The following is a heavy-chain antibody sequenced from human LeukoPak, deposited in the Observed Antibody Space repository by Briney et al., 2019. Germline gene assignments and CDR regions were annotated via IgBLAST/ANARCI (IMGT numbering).Heavy chain of an antibody. CDR2: ISAYNGDT. J-gene: IGHJ4*02. CDR1: GYTFTDYG. CDR3: ARGGTSGWRTPNDDY. V-gene: IGHV1-18*01. D-gene: IGHD6-19*01. Sequence: ASVKVSCKASGYTFTDYGFSWVRQAPGQGLEWMGWISAYNGDTNFAQTFQGRVAMTTDTSTSTAYMELRSLRSDDTAVYYCARGGTSGWRTPNDDYWGQGTLVTVSS.